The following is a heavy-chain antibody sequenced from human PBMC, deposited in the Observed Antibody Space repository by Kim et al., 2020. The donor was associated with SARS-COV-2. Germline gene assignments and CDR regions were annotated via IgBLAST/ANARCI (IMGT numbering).Heavy chain of an antibody. CDR2: IYYSGST. V-gene: IGHV4-59*01. J-gene: IGHJ4*02. Sequence: SETLSLTCTVSGGSINSYYWSWIRQPPGKGLEWIGHIYYSGSTDYNPSLKSRVNISVNTSKNQFSLRLSTVTAADTAVYYCARRSSSWYYFDYWGQGTLVTVSS. CDR1: GGSINSYY. CDR3: ARRSSSWYYFDY. D-gene: IGHD6-13*01.